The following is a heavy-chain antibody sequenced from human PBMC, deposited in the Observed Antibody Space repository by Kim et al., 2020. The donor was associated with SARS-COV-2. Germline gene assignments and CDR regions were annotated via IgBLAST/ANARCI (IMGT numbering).Heavy chain of an antibody. CDR2: LYYTGTT. V-gene: IGHV4-61*03. CDR3: ARSVSDCYGRFEF. J-gene: IGHJ4*02. Sequence: SETLSLTCIVSGDSVSSVGSYWIWIRQSPGKGLEWIGYLYYTGTTDYNPFLRSRVSMSRDSSKSHFTLNLKSVTSADTAVYYCARSVSDCYGRFEFWCQG. D-gene: IGHD6-19*01. CDR1: GDSVSSVGSY.